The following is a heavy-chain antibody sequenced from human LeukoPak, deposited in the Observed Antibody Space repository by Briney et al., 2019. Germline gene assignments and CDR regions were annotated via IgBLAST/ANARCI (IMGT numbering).Heavy chain of an antibody. CDR1: GFTFSSYW. Sequence: QPVGSLRLSCVASGFTFSSYWMHWVRQAPGKGLVWVSNLHPDGSITAYADSVKGRFTISRDNARNTMYLHMNSLRVEDTAVYYCVRFYESGSRSWFDPWGQGTLVTVSS. J-gene: IGHJ5*01. V-gene: IGHV3-74*01. CDR2: LHPDGSIT. D-gene: IGHD3-10*01. CDR3: VRFYESGSRSWFDP.